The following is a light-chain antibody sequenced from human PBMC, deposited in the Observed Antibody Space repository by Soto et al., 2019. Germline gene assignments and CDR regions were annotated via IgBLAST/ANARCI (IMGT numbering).Light chain of an antibody. CDR3: QQYGNSNSPRYS. J-gene: IGKJ2*03. Sequence: EIVLTQSPGTLSLSPGERVTLSCRASQSVTSNYLAWYQQKPDQAPRLLIYATSSRATGIPDRFSGSGSGTDFTLTISRLEPEDFAVYYSQQYGNSNSPRYSFGQGNKLEIK. V-gene: IGKV3-20*01. CDR1: QSVTSNY. CDR2: ATS.